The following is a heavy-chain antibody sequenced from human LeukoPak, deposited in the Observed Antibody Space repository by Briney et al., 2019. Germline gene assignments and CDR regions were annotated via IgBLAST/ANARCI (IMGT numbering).Heavy chain of an antibody. Sequence: SETLSLTCTVSGGSISSYYWSWIRQPPGKGLEWIGYVYYSGSTNYNPSLKSRVTISVDTSKNQFSLKLSSVTAADTAVYYCARLDCYDSSPFDYWGQGTLVTVSS. D-gene: IGHD3-22*01. CDR3: ARLDCYDSSPFDY. CDR1: GGSISSYY. J-gene: IGHJ4*02. CDR2: VYYSGST. V-gene: IGHV4-59*08.